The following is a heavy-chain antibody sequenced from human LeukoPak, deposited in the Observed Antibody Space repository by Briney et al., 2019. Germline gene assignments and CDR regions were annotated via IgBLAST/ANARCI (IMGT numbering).Heavy chain of an antibody. J-gene: IGHJ4*02. CDR3: ARDNTMYYDYVWGSYPDY. Sequence: KPGGSLRLSCAASGFTFSSYSMNWVRQAPGKGLEWVSSISSSSSYIYYADSVKGRFTISRDNAKNSLYLQMNSLRAEDTAVYYCARDNTMYYDYVWGSYPDYWGQGTLVTVSS. D-gene: IGHD3-16*02. V-gene: IGHV3-21*01. CDR2: ISSSSSYI. CDR1: GFTFSSYS.